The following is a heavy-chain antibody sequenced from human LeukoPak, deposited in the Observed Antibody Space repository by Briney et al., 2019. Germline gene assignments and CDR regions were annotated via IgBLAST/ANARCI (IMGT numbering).Heavy chain of an antibody. CDR2: IYYSGST. CDR3: ARSSQRYSGSSFDY. J-gene: IGHJ4*02. V-gene: IGHV4-59*01. Sequence: SETLSLTCTVSGGSISSYYWSWIRQPPGKGLEWIGYIYYSGSTNYNPSLKSRVTISVDASKNQFSLKLSSVTAADTAVYYCARSSQRYSGSSFDYWGQGTLITVSS. D-gene: IGHD1-26*01. CDR1: GGSISSYY.